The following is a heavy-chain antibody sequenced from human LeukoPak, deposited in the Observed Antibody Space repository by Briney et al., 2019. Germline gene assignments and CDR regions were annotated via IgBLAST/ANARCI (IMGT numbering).Heavy chain of an antibody. J-gene: IGHJ4*02. CDR3: ARLGVGATTIDY. Sequence: SETLSLTCTVSGGSISSGGYYWSWIRQHPGKGLEWIGYIYYSGSTYHNPSLKSRVTISVDTSKNQFSLKLSSVTAADTAVYYCARLGVGATTIDYWGQGTLVTVSS. D-gene: IGHD1-26*01. CDR1: GGSISSGGYY. V-gene: IGHV4-31*03. CDR2: IYYSGST.